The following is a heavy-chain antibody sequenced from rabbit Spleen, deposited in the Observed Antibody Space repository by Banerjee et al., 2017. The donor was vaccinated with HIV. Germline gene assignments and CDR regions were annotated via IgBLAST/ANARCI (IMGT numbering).Heavy chain of an antibody. CDR3: ARDGAGGSYFAL. CDR2: IDPVFGIT. Sequence: QSLEESGGGLVKPEGSLTLTCKASGFSFSGRDWMNWVRQAPGKGLEWIGYIDPVFGITYYAKWVNGRFSISRENAQNTVFLQMTSLTGADTATYFCARDGAGGSYFALWGPGTLVTVS. D-gene: IGHD8-1*01. CDR1: GFSFSGRDW. V-gene: IGHV1S40*01. J-gene: IGHJ4*01.